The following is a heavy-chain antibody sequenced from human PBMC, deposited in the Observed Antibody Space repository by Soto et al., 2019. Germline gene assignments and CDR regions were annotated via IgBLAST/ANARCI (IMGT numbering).Heavy chain of an antibody. CDR3: ANASSVSWGVFDY. V-gene: IGHV3-23*01. CDR1: GFSFGNYA. CDR2: ISGSSANT. Sequence: EVQLLESGGGLVQPGGSLRLSCAASGFSFGNYAMTWVRQAPGKGLEWVSAISGSSANTFFADSVRGRFTISRDNSKSTMYMQMNSLRVEDTAIYYCANASSVSWGVFDYWGQGALITVSS. J-gene: IGHJ4*02. D-gene: IGHD3-10*01.